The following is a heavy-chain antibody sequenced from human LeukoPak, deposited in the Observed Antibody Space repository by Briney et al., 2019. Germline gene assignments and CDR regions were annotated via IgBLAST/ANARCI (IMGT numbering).Heavy chain of an antibody. CDR2: IASVGDT. J-gene: IGHJ3*02. Sequence: GGSLRLSCAASGFAFSRYDMHWVRHPTGKGLEWVSAIASVGDTYYSGSVKGRFTFSRDNGKNAMYLQMRSLRVEDTAVYYCIRGGETGFDIWGQGTMVTVSS. CDR1: GFAFSRYD. CDR3: IRGGETGFDI. V-gene: IGHV3-13*01. D-gene: IGHD3-9*01.